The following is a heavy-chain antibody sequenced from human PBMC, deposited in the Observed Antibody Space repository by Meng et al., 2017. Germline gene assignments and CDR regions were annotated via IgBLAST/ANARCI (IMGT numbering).Heavy chain of an antibody. CDR1: GFTFSSYS. CDR3: ARGVWGEVLRIGVVVGAFDN. Sequence: GGSLRLSCAASGFTFSSYSMNWVRQAPGEGLEWVSSISSSSSDIYYADSVKGRFTISRDNAKNSLYLQMNSLRAEGTGVYYCARGVWGEVLRIGVVVGAFDNWGQGTTVTVSS. J-gene: IGHJ3*02. V-gene: IGHV3-21*01. D-gene: IGHD1-26*01. CDR2: ISSSSSDI.